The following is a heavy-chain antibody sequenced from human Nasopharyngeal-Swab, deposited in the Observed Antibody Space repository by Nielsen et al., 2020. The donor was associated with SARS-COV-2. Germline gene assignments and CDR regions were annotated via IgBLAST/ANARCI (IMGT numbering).Heavy chain of an antibody. Sequence: GESLKISCAGSGFIFSNYWMHWVRQARGTGLVWVSRIRGDGSDPSYADSVKGRFTISKDNAKNTMYLQMNSLRADDTAMYFCARDRSGETGTVGADWGQGTLVTVSS. V-gene: IGHV3-74*01. CDR3: ARDRSGETGTVGAD. J-gene: IGHJ4*02. CDR2: IRGDGSDP. D-gene: IGHD1-7*01. CDR1: GFIFSNYW.